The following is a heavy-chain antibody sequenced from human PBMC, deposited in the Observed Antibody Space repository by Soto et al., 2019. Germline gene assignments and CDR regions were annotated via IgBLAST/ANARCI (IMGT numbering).Heavy chain of an antibody. CDR3: PKVIAARRCPLNY. Sequence: QVQLVESGGGVVQPGRSMRLTCAASGFTFSSYGMHWVRQAPGKGLEWVAVISYYGSNKYYEDSVKGRFNISRDNSKNPLYLQMNSLRAEDTAVYYCPKVIAARRCPLNYWGQGTLVTVSS. J-gene: IGHJ4*02. D-gene: IGHD6-6*01. CDR1: GFTFSSYG. V-gene: IGHV3-30*18. CDR2: ISYYGSNK.